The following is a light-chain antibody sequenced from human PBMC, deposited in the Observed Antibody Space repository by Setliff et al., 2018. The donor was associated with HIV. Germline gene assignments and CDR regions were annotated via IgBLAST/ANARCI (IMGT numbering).Light chain of an antibody. J-gene: IGLJ1*01. Sequence: QSALAQPASVSGSPGQSITISCTGTSGDVGGYNFVSWYQQSPGKAPKLMIYEVSNWPSGVSNRFSGSKSGNTASLTISGLQAEDEADYYCSSYTGKSTNTYVFGTGTKVTVL. CDR1: SGDVGGYNF. CDR3: SSYTGKSTNTYV. CDR2: EVS. V-gene: IGLV2-14*01.